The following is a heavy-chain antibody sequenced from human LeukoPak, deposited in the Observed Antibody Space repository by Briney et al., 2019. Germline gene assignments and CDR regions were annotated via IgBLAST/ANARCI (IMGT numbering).Heavy chain of an antibody. CDR2: IYTSGST. D-gene: IGHD3-22*01. Sequence: PSETLSLTCTVSGGSISSYYWSWIRQPAGKGLEWIGRIYTSGSTNYNPSLKSRVTISVDTSKNQFSLKLSSVTAADTAVYYCASHPLTYYYDSSGFVYWGQGTLVTVSS. CDR1: GGSISSYY. CDR3: ASHPLTYYYDSSGFVY. V-gene: IGHV4-4*07. J-gene: IGHJ4*02.